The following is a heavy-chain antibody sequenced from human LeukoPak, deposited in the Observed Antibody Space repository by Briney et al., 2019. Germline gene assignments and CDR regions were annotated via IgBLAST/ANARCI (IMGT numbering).Heavy chain of an antibody. J-gene: IGHJ4*02. Sequence: PSETLSLTCAVYGGSFSGYYWSWIRQPPGKGLEWIGEINHSGSTNYNPSPKSRVTILVDTSKNQFSLKLSSVTAADTAVYYCARGIRRHYYGSGSYYNTGRRIGDYFDYWGQGTLVTVSS. CDR2: INHSGST. CDR1: GGSFSGYY. CDR3: ARGIRRHYYGSGSYYNTGRRIGDYFDY. D-gene: IGHD3-10*01. V-gene: IGHV4-34*01.